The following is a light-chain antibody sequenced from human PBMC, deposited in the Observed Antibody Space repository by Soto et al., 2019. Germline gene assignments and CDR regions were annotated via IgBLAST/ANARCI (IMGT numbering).Light chain of an antibody. CDR3: QQFRT. CDR1: QSVSSSY. J-gene: IGKJ1*01. CDR2: GAS. V-gene: IGKV3-20*01. Sequence: DIVLTQSPGTLCLSPGERATLSCRASQSVSSSYLAWYQQKPGQAPRLLIYGASSRATGIPDRFSGSGSGTDFTLTISSLQPDDFATYYCQQFRTFGQGTKVDIK.